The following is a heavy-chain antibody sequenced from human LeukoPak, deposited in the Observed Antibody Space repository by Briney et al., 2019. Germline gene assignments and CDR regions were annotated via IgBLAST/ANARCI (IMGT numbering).Heavy chain of an antibody. D-gene: IGHD1-26*01. J-gene: IGHJ4*02. V-gene: IGHV3-66*01. Sequence: GGSLRLSCAASGFTFSSYWMSWMRQAPGKGLEWVSVIYSGGSTYYADSVKGRFTISRDNSKNTLYLQMNSLRAEDTAVYYCAREQIVGATCFDYWGQGTLVTVSS. CDR3: AREQIVGATCFDY. CDR1: GFTFSSYW. CDR2: IYSGGST.